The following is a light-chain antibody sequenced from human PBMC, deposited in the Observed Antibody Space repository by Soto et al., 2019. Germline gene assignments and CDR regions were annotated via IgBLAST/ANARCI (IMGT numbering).Light chain of an antibody. Sequence: QSVLTQPPAVSGAPGQRVTISCTGSSSNIGAGYDVHWYQPLPGTAPKLLIYGNSNRTSGVPDRFSGSKSGTSASLAITGLQAEDEADYYCQSYDSSLSGVVFGGGTKLTVL. J-gene: IGLJ2*01. V-gene: IGLV1-40*01. CDR3: QSYDSSLSGVV. CDR1: SSNIGAGYD. CDR2: GNS.